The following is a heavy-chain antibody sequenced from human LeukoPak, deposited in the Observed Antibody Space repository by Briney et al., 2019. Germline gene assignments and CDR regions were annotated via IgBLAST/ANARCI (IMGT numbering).Heavy chain of an antibody. CDR1: GSTFSSYG. J-gene: IGHJ4*02. Sequence: PGGSLRLSCAASGSTFSSYGMHWVRQAPGKGLEWVAVISYDGSNKYYADSVKGRFTISRDNSKNTLYLQMNSLRAEDTAVYYCAKDSPQAAGTDYWGQGTLVTVSS. CDR2: ISYDGSNK. D-gene: IGHD6-13*01. CDR3: AKDSPQAAGTDY. V-gene: IGHV3-30*18.